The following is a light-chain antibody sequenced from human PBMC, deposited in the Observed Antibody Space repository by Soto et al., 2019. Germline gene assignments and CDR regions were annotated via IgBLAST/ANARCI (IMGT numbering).Light chain of an antibody. CDR2: AAS. J-gene: IGKJ4*01. CDR3: QQSYITPLT. V-gene: IGKV1-39*01. CDR1: RSITNY. Sequence: DIQMTQSPSSLSASVGDTVTITCRASRSITNYLNWYQQKPGKAPTLLIYAASILQSGVPSRFSGSGSGTGFNITINSLRPEDFATDYCQQSYITPLTFGGGTKVEIK.